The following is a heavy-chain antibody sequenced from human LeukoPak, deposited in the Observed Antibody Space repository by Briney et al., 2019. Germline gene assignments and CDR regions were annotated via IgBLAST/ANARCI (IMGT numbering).Heavy chain of an antibody. CDR3: ASFRIAVAGFNYYYGMDV. Sequence: GRYLRLSCAASGFTFSSYGMHWVRQAPGKGLEWVAVIWYDGSNKYYADSVKGRFTIARDNSKNTLYLQMNSLRAEDTAVYYCASFRIAVAGFNYYYGMDVWGQGTTVTVSS. D-gene: IGHD6-19*01. J-gene: IGHJ6*02. CDR2: IWYDGSNK. CDR1: GFTFSSYG. V-gene: IGHV3-33*01.